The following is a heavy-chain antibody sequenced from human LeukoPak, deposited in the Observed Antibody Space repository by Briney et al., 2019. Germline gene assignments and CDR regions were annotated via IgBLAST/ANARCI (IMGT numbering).Heavy chain of an antibody. J-gene: IGHJ4*02. CDR3: AKEEPLYCSANNCYSTPPYY. CDR2: ISHDGSNK. V-gene: IGHV3-30*18. CDR1: GFTFSSYG. Sequence: TGRSLRLSCAASGFTFSSYGMHWVRQAPGKGLEWVAVISHDGSNKYYADSVKGRFTISRDNSNNTLYLQMNSLRAEDTAVYYCAKEEPLYCSANNCYSTPPYYWGQGTLVTVSS. D-gene: IGHD2-15*01.